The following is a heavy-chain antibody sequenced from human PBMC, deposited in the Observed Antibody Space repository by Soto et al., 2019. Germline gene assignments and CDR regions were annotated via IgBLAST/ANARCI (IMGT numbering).Heavy chain of an antibody. CDR3: ARHSPTITGTTAFDY. D-gene: IGHD1-7*01. Sequence: TSETLSLTCTVSGGSISSYYWSWIRQPPGKGLEWIGYIYYSGSTNYNPSLKSRVTISVDTSKNQFSLKLSSVTAADTAVYYCARHSPTITGTTAFDYWGQGTLVTVSS. CDR2: IYYSGST. J-gene: IGHJ4*02. CDR1: GGSISSYY. V-gene: IGHV4-59*08.